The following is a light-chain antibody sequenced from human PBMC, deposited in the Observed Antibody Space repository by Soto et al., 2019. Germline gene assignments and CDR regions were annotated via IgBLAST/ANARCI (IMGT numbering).Light chain of an antibody. CDR3: QQYESSWT. J-gene: IGKJ1*01. CDR2: GAS. V-gene: IGKV3-20*01. Sequence: EIVLTQSPGTLSLSPGERATLSCRASQSISSTFLAWYQHKPGQAPKVVIYGASRRDTGIPDRFSGSGSGTDFNLTISRLEPEDVAVYYCQQYESSWTFGEGTKVE. CDR1: QSISSTF.